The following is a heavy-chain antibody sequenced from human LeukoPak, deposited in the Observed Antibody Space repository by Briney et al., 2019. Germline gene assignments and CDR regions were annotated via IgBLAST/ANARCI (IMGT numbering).Heavy chain of an antibody. CDR3: ARGDTEVAATADY. CDR2: LHPGDSDT. J-gene: IGHJ4*02. V-gene: IGHV5-51*01. Sequence: NPGESLKISCKASGCSFTTHWIGWVRQMPGKGLEWMGILHPGDSDTRYSPSFQGQVTISADKSISTAYLQWSSLKASDTAMYYCARGDTEVAATADYWGQGTLVTVSS. D-gene: IGHD6-19*01. CDR1: GCSFTTHW.